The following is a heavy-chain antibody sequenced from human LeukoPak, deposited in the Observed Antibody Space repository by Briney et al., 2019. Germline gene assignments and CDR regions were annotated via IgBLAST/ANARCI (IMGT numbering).Heavy chain of an antibody. D-gene: IGHD1-26*01. CDR2: INYGGST. CDR3: ARVIELQVAFDF. Sequence: KPSETLSLTCTVSGDSISSTYYWGWIRQAPRKGLEWIGNINYGGSTFYNPSLKSRVNISVDTSKSHFSLKLNSVTAADTAVYYCARVIELQVAFDFWGQGTLVTVSS. V-gene: IGHV4-39*07. CDR1: GDSISSTYY. J-gene: IGHJ4*02.